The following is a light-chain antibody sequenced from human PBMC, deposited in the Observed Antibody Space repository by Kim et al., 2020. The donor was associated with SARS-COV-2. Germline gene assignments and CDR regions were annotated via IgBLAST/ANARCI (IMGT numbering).Light chain of an antibody. CDR3: QRRRTWPLT. J-gene: IGKJ2*01. V-gene: IGKV3-11*01. CDR2: DAT. Sequence: EIVLTQSPVTLSLSPGQRATLSCRASQFIDNWLAWYQQKPGQVPRLLIYDATNRATGIPARFSGSGSGTDFTLTISSLEPEDFAVYYCQRRRTWPLTLGQGTKLEV. CDR1: QFIDNW.